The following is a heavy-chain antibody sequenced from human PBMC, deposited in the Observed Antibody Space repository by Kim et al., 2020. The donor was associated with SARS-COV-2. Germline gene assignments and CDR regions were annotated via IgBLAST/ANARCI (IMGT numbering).Heavy chain of an antibody. CDR3: ARERSTTDGVYYYYY. V-gene: IGHV1-69*13. D-gene: IGHD4-17*01. Sequence: SVKVSCKASGGTFSSYTLSWVRQAPGQGLEWMGAITPVLGTANYAQKYAQKFQGRVTITADESTSKVYMELSSLRSEDTAVYYCARERSTTDGVYYYYY. J-gene: IGHJ6*01. CDR2: ITPVLGTA. CDR1: GGTFSSYT.